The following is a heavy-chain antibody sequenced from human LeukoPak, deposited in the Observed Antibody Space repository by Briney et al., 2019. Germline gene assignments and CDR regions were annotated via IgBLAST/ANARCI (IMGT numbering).Heavy chain of an antibody. D-gene: IGHD3-10*01. CDR3: ARDKRGVYYYGSGSSHYYYYMDV. J-gene: IGHJ6*03. Sequence: ASVKVSCKASGYTFTSYDINWVRQATGQGLEWMGWMNPNSGNTGYAQKFQGRVTITADKSTSTAYMELSSLRSEDTAVYYCARDKRGVYYYGSGSSHYYYYMDVWGKGTTVTVSS. CDR2: MNPNSGNT. CDR1: GYTFTSYD. V-gene: IGHV1-8*01.